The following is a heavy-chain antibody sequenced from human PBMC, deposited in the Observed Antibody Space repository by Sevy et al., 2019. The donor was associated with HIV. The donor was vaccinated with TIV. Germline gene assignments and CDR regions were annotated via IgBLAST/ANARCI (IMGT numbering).Heavy chain of an antibody. CDR1: GFTFSSYA. D-gene: IGHD4-4*01. J-gene: IGHJ4*02. CDR2: ISGSGGST. CDR3: ASQGSYDYRTDY. Sequence: GGSLRLSCAASGFTFSSYAMSWVRQAPGKGLEWVSAISGSGGSTYYADSVKGRFTISRDNSKNTRYLQMNSLRAEDTAVYYCASQGSYDYRTDYWGQGTLVTVSS. V-gene: IGHV3-23*01.